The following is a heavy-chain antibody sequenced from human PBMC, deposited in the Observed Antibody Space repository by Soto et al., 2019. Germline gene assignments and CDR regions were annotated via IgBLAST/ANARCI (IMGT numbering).Heavy chain of an antibody. CDR1: GFSSSTFS. D-gene: IGHD1-1*01. CDR2: IRTSDSTI. J-gene: IGHJ4*02. V-gene: IGHV3-48*01. CDR3: ARDHNWAFDL. Sequence: PGGSLRLSCVTSGFSSSTFSMNGVRQAPGRGLEWVSYIRTSDSTIYYADSVKGRFTISTDSAKNSLYLQMDNLRAEDTAVYYCARDHNWAFDLWGQGALVTVSS.